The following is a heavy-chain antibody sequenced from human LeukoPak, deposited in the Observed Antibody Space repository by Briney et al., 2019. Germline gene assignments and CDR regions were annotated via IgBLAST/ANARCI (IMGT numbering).Heavy chain of an antibody. D-gene: IGHD6-19*01. CDR2: INPNSGGT. CDR3: ACLAVAGTSSTDY. J-gene: IGHJ4*02. CDR1: GYTFTGYY. V-gene: IGHV1-2*02. Sequence: ASVKVSCKASGYTFTGYYMHWVRQAPGQGLEWMGWINPNSGGTNYAQKFQGRVTMTRDTSISTAYMELSRLRSDDTAVYYCACLAVAGTSSTDYWGQGTLVTVSS.